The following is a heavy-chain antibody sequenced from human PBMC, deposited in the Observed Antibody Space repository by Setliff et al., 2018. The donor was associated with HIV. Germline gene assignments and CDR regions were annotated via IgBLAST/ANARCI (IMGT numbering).Heavy chain of an antibody. CDR3: ARDRPDSTGYYFDY. D-gene: IGHD3-22*01. CDR2: VIPSTGDT. V-gene: IGHV1-46*01. J-gene: IGHJ4*02. CDR1: GYTFTSYY. Sequence: ASVKVSCKASGYTFTSYYIHWVRQAPGQGLEWMGIVIPSTGDTNYAQNFQGRVTITRDTSASTSYMVLSSLRSEDMAVYYCARDRPDSTGYYFDYWGQGTLVTVSS.